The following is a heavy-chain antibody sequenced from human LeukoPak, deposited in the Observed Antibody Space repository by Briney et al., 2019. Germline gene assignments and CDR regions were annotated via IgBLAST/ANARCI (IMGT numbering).Heavy chain of an antibody. CDR1: GYTFTDYY. Sequence: GASVKVSCKASGYTFTDYYMHWVRQAPGQGLEWMGWMNPNSGGTNYAQKFQGRVSKTRDTSISTAYMKLSRLRSDDTAVYYCARNTINWFDPWGQGVLVTVSS. CDR3: ARNTINWFDP. D-gene: IGHD5-24*01. J-gene: IGHJ5*02. V-gene: IGHV1-2*02. CDR2: MNPNSGGT.